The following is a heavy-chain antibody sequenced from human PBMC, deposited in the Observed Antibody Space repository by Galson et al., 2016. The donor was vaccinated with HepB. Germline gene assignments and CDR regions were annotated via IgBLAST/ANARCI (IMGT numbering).Heavy chain of an antibody. Sequence: SVKVSCKASERIFTNYGMQWVRQAPGQSLEWVGWINVGNGDTKYSQVLQGRVTITRDTIARTAYMELTTLKSEDTAVYYCATGGSSSWYYFDYWGQGTLVTVSS. J-gene: IGHJ4*02. CDR1: ERIFTNYG. D-gene: IGHD6-13*01. CDR3: ATGGSSSWYYFDY. V-gene: IGHV1-3*03. CDR2: INVGNGDT.